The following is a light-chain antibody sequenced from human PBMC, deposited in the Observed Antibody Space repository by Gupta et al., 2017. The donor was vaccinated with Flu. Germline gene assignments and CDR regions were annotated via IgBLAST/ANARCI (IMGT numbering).Light chain of an antibody. J-gene: IGKJ1*01. V-gene: IGKV2-28*01. Sequence: DIVVTQSPLSLPVTPGEPASISCRSSQSLLHSNGFNYLDWYLQRPGQSPQLLICLGSDRASGVPDRFSGSGSETDFTLKISRVEAEDVGVYYCMQALQAPRTFGQGTKVEIK. CDR2: LGS. CDR1: QSLLHSNGFNY. CDR3: MQALQAPRT.